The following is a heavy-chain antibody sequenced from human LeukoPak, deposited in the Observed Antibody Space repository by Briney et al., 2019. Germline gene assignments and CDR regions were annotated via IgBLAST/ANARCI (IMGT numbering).Heavy chain of an antibody. Sequence: ASVKVSCKASGYTFTSNGIRWVRQAPGQGLEWMGWISAYNGNTNYEQKLQGRVTMTTDTSTSTAYMELRSLRSDDTAMYYCARPEPERSSWFDPWGQGTLVIVSS. CDR3: ARPEPERSSWFDP. D-gene: IGHD1-1*01. CDR1: GYTFTSNG. V-gene: IGHV1-18*01. J-gene: IGHJ5*02. CDR2: ISAYNGNT.